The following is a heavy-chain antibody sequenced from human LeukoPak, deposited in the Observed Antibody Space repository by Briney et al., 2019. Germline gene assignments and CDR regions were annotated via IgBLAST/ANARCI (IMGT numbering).Heavy chain of an antibody. V-gene: IGHV1-69*13. J-gene: IGHJ4*02. D-gene: IGHD1-7*01. CDR3: ARSGYNWNWVGVRYYFDY. CDR2: IIPIFGTA. CDR1: GGTFSSYA. Sequence: ASVKVSCKASGGTFSSYAISWVRQAPGQGLEWMGGIIPIFGTANYTQKFQGRVTITADESTSTAYMELSSLRSEDTAVYYCARSGYNWNWVGVRYYFDYWGQGTLVTVSS.